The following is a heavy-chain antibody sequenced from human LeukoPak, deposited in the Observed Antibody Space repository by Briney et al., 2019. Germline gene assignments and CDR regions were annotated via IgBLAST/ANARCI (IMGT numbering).Heavy chain of an antibody. CDR1: DYSISSGYY. J-gene: IGHJ4*02. V-gene: IGHV4-38-2*02. D-gene: IGHD2/OR15-2a*01. Sequence: SETLSLTCTVSDYSISSGYYWGWVRQPPGKGLEWIGSIYHSGTTYNNPSLKSRVTISVDTSKNQLSLKLTSVTAADTAIYYCARAYLQAEYCFDYWSQGTLVTVSS. CDR3: ARAYLQAEYCFDY. CDR2: IYHSGTT.